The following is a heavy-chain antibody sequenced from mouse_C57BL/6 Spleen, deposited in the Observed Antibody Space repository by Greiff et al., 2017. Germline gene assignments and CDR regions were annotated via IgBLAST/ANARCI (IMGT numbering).Heavy chain of an antibody. CDR3: ARRNYYGRDYYAMDY. J-gene: IGHJ4*01. V-gene: IGHV5-17*01. CDR1: GFTFSDYG. Sequence: EVQLVESGGGLVKPGGSLKLSCAASGFTFSDYGMHWVRQAPEKGLEWVAYISSGSSTIYYADTVKGRFTISRDNAKNTLFLQMTSLRSEDTAMYYCARRNYYGRDYYAMDYWGQGTSVTVSS. CDR2: ISSGSSTI. D-gene: IGHD1-1*01.